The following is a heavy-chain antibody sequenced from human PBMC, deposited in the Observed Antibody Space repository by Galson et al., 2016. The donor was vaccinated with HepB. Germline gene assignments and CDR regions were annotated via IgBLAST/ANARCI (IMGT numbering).Heavy chain of an antibody. D-gene: IGHD3-22*01. Sequence: TLSLTCTVSGGSIRRGTYYWSWIRQPAGKGLEWIGRVYTSGSTNYNPSLRSRVTISVDTSKNQFSLNLSSVTAADSAMYYCAVDSSGYYFFDYWGQGTLVTVSS. CDR3: AVDSSGYYFFDY. CDR2: VYTSGST. CDR1: GGSIRRGTYY. V-gene: IGHV4-61*02. J-gene: IGHJ4*02.